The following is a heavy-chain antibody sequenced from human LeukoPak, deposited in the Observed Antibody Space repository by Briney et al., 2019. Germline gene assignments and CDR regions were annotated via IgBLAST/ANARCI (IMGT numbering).Heavy chain of an antibody. CDR3: ARQISDYYYYYIDV. Sequence: KPSETLSLTCTVSGGSISSSHYYWGWIRQPPGKGLEWIGTIYYSGTTYYNPSLESRVTISEDTSKNQFSLTLRSVTAADTAVNYCARQISDYYYYYIDVWGKGTTVTVSS. D-gene: IGHD3-3*01. J-gene: IGHJ6*03. CDR1: GGSISSSHYY. CDR2: IYYSGTT. V-gene: IGHV4-39*01.